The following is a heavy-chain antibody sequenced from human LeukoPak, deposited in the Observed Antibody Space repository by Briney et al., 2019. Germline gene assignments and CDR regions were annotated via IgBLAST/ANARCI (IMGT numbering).Heavy chain of an antibody. CDR1: GYYFTTYW. Sequence: GESLKISCKGSGYYFTTYWIGWVRQMPGKGLEWMGIIYPSDSDTRYSPPFQGQVTISADKSISTAYLQWSSLRASDTAMYYCARLYGKEFDYWGQGTLVTVSS. V-gene: IGHV5-51*01. J-gene: IGHJ4*02. CDR3: ARLYGKEFDY. D-gene: IGHD4-17*01. CDR2: IYPSDSDT.